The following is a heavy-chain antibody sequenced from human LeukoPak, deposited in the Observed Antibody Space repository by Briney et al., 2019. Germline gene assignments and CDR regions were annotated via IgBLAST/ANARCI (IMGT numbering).Heavy chain of an antibody. J-gene: IGHJ4*02. CDR2: LLDERRN. CDR3: AKGPNYCSSTSCYRAQDY. D-gene: IGHD2-2*01. V-gene: IGHV3-30*02. CDR1: GFPFSAYA. Sequence: GGSLRLSCAASGFPFSAYAMHWVRQAPGKGLEWVAVLLDERRNNYANSVKGRFTISRDISKDTLYLQMNSLRAEDTAVYYCAKGPNYCSSTSCYRAQDYWGQGTLVTVSS.